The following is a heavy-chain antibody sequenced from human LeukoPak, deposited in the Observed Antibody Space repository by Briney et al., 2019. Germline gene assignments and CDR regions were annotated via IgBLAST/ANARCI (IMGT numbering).Heavy chain of an antibody. Sequence: GASVKVSCKASGYTFTSYYMHWVRQAPGQGLEWMGIINPSGGSTSYAQKFQGRVTMTRDTSTSTVYMELSSLRSEDTAVYYCARERKWNRGFYGMDVWGQGTTVTGFS. CDR3: ARERKWNRGFYGMDV. D-gene: IGHD1-1*01. J-gene: IGHJ6*02. V-gene: IGHV1-46*01. CDR2: INPSGGST. CDR1: GYTFTSYY.